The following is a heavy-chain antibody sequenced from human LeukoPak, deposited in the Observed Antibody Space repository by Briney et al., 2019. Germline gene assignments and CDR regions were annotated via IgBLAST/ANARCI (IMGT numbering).Heavy chain of an antibody. J-gene: IGHJ4*02. D-gene: IGHD1-26*01. CDR3: ATRSGSYRLFDY. CDR1: GGSISSSSYY. CDR2: IYYSGST. Sequence: PSETLSLTCTVSGGSISSSSYYWGWIRQPPGKGLEWIGSIYYSGSTYYNPSLKSRVTISVDTSKNQFSLKLSSVTAADTAVYYCATRSGSYRLFDYWGQGTLVTVSS. V-gene: IGHV4-39*01.